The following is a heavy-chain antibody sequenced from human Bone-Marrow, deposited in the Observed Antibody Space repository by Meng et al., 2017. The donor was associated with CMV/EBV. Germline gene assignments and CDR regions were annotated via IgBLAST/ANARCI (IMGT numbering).Heavy chain of an antibody. J-gene: IGHJ3*02. V-gene: IGHV3-21*01. CDR2: ISSSSSYI. Sequence: GGSLRLAGAASDFTFSGYSRNWVRQAPGKGLEWVSSISSSSSYIYYADSVTGRFTISRDNAKNSLYLQMNCLRAEDTAVYYCARAKPLITIFGVVIDAFDIWGQGTMVTVSS. CDR1: DFTFSGYS. D-gene: IGHD3-3*01. CDR3: ARAKPLITIFGVVIDAFDI.